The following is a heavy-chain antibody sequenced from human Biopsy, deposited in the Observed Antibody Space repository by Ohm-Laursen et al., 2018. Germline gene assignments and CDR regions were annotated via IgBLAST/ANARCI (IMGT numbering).Heavy chain of an antibody. CDR2: ISGGGTI. V-gene: IGHV3-11*01. Sequence: SLRLSCTASRFSFSDYHMRWIRQAPGRGLEWVSYISGGGTIYYGDSMKGRVTISRDNAKNSLYLQMHSLRAEDTAVYYCARDTRWSPYSMDVWGQGTTVTVSS. CDR1: RFSFSDYH. J-gene: IGHJ6*02. D-gene: IGHD4-23*01. CDR3: ARDTRWSPYSMDV.